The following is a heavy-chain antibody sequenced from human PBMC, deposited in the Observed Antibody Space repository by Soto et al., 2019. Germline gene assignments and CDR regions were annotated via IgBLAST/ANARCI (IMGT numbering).Heavy chain of an antibody. CDR1: GFTFSTYS. D-gene: IGHD4-17*01. Sequence: PGGSLRLSCAASGFTFSTYSMNWVRQAPGKGLEWVSSIVRSSNYIYYADSVKGRFTISRDNAKNSLYLQMSSLRDEDTAVYYCARDYGDFVTDYGMDVWGQGTTVTVSS. J-gene: IGHJ6*02. CDR3: ARDYGDFVTDYGMDV. V-gene: IGHV3-21*01. CDR2: IVRSSNYI.